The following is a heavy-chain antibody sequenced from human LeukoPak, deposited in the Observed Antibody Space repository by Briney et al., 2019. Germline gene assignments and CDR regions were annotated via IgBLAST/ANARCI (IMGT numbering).Heavy chain of an antibody. CDR3: AKDGTRGTRFGKIPHYFDY. CDR2: ISTDAGET. J-gene: IGHJ4*02. V-gene: IGHV3-23*01. Sequence: GGTLRLSCAASGFTFSNSGMSWVRQAPGKGLEWVSAISTDAGETHYADSVKGRFTISRDNSKNTVSLQMSSLRAVDTALYYCAKDGTRGTRFGKIPHYFDYWGRGTLVTVSS. D-gene: IGHD3-10*01. CDR1: GFTFSNSG.